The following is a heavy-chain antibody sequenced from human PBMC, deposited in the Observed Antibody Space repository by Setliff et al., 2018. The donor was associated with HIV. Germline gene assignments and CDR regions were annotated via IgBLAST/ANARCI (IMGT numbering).Heavy chain of an antibody. J-gene: IGHJ3*02. Sequence: SETLSLTCTVSGGSISSSSYYWGWIRQPPGKGLEWIGSIYYSGSTYYNPSLKSRVTISLDTSKNQFSLKLSSVTAADTAVYYCAIDRSRIVGPNRGGGALDIWGQGTMVTVSS. CDR2: IYYSGST. V-gene: IGHV4-39*07. CDR1: GGSISSSSYY. CDR3: AIDRSRIVGPNRGGGALDI. D-gene: IGHD1-26*01.